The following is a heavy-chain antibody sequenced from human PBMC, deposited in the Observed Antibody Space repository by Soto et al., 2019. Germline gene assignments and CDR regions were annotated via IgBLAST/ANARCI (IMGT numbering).Heavy chain of an antibody. V-gene: IGHV3-23*01. J-gene: IGHJ4*02. CDR3: ARRGSGSYYDY. CDR2: ISGSGGST. Sequence: EVQLLESGGGLVQPGGTLRLSCAASGCTFSRYAMRWLRQAPVKGLEWVSAISGSGGSTYYADSVKGRFTISRDNPKNTLYLQMNSLRAEDTAVYYCARRGSGSYYDYWGQGTLVTVSS. CDR1: GCTFSRYA. D-gene: IGHD1-26*01.